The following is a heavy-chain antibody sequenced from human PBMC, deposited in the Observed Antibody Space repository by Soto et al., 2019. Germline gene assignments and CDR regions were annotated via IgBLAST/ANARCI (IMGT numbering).Heavy chain of an antibody. D-gene: IGHD2-2*01. CDR3: AKDLQGVVADYFDY. V-gene: IGHV3-23*01. CDR1: GFTFTNYA. CDR2: ISSSGDST. J-gene: IGHJ4*02. Sequence: EVQLLESGGDWVQPGGSLRLSCAASGFTFTNYAMGWVRQAPGKGLEWVSGISSSGDSTYYADSVKGRFTISRDNYKSTLSLQMNSLRAEDTAVYYCAKDLQGVVADYFDYWGQGTLVTVSS.